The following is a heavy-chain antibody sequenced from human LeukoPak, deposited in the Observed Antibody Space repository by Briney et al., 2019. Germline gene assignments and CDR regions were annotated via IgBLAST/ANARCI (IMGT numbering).Heavy chain of an antibody. V-gene: IGHV4-34*01. D-gene: IGHD3-9*01. Sequence: ETLSLTCAVYGGSFSGYYWSWIRQPPGKGLEWIGEINHSGSTNYNPSLTSRVTISVDTSKNQFSLKLSSVTAADTAVYYCARGSILYYDILTGYYSANWFDPWGQGTLVTVSS. CDR1: GGSFSGYY. CDR2: INHSGST. CDR3: ARGSILYYDILTGYYSANWFDP. J-gene: IGHJ5*02.